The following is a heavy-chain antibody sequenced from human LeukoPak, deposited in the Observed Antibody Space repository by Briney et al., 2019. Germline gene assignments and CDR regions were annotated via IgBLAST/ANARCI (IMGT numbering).Heavy chain of an antibody. D-gene: IGHD4-17*01. J-gene: IGHJ4*02. CDR2: ISGSGGST. V-gene: IGHV3-23*01. CDR1: GFTFSDYW. Sequence: GGSLRLSCVASGFTFSDYWMTWVRQAPGKGLEWVSAISGSGGSTYYADSVKGRFTISRDNSKNTLYLQMNSLRAEDTAVYYCAPLGVTTWLDYWGQGTLVTVSS. CDR3: APLGVTTWLDY.